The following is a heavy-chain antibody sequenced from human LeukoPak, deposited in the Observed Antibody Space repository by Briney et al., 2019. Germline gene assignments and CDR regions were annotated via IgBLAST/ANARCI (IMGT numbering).Heavy chain of an antibody. CDR3: AKDTRSAMVRGFFDY. Sequence: GGSLRLSCAASGFTFSSYGMHWVRQAPGKGLEWVAFIRYDGSNKYYADSVKGRFTISRDNAKNSLYLQMNSLRAEDTALYYCAKDTRSAMVRGFFDYWGQGTLVTVSS. J-gene: IGHJ4*02. CDR1: GFTFSSYG. V-gene: IGHV3-30*02. CDR2: IRYDGSNK. D-gene: IGHD3-10*01.